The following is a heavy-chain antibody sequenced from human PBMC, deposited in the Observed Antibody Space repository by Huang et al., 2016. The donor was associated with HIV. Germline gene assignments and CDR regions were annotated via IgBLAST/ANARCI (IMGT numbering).Heavy chain of an antibody. CDR2: INHSGST. Sequence: QVQLQQWGAGLLKPSETLSLTCAVYGGSFSGYYWSGIRQSPGKGLEWIGEINHSGSTNYNPSLKSRRTISGDTSKNQFSLKLSSVTAADTAVYYCARERMMSWLDDHDAFDIWGQGTMVTVSS. CDR3: ARERMMSWLDDHDAFDI. V-gene: IGHV4-34*01. CDR1: GGSFSGYY. J-gene: IGHJ3*02. D-gene: IGHD1-1*01.